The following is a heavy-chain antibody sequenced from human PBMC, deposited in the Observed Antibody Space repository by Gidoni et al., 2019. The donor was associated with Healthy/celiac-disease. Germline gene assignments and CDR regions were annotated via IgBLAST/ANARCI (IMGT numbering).Heavy chain of an antibody. J-gene: IGHJ6*03. CDR3: ARAQENWDPYYYYYMDV. Sequence: EVQLVESGGGLVQPGGSLRLSCAASGFTFSSYDMHWVRQATGKGLEWVSAIGTAGDTYYPGSVKGRFTISRENAKNSLYLQMNSLRAGDTAVYYCARAQENWDPYYYYYMDVWGKGTTVTVSS. CDR1: GFTFSSYD. V-gene: IGHV3-13*01. D-gene: IGHD1-26*01. CDR2: IGTAGDT.